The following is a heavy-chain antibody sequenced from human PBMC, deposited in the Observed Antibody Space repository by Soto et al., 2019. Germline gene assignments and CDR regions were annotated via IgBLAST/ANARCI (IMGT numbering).Heavy chain of an antibody. J-gene: IGHJ4*02. D-gene: IGHD3-22*01. CDR1: GFTFSSYS. Sequence: EVQLVESGGGLVQPGGSLRLSCAASGFTFSSYSMNWVRQAPGKGLEWVSYISSSSSTIYYADSVKGRFTISRDNAKNSLYLQRNSLRDEDTAVYYCARDKGLNDYYDSSGYLFDYWGQGTLVTVSS. CDR3: ARDKGLNDYYDSSGYLFDY. CDR2: ISSSSSTI. V-gene: IGHV3-48*02.